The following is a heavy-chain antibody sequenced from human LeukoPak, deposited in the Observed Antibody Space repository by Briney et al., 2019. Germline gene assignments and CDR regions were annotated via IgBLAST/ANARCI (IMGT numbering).Heavy chain of an antibody. CDR1: GGSFSGYY. J-gene: IGHJ1*01. D-gene: IGHD3-10*01. CDR3: ARGRNYYGGVFQH. CDR2: INHSGST. V-gene: IGHV4-34*01. Sequence: SETLSLTCAVYGGSFSGYYWSWIRQPPGKGLEWIGEINHSGSTNYNPSLKSRVTISVDTSKNQFSLKLSSVTAADTAVYYCARGRNYYGGVFQHWGQGTLVTVSS.